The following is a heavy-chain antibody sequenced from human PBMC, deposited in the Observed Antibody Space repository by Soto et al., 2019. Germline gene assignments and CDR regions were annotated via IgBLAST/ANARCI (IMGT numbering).Heavy chain of an antibody. V-gene: IGHV3-21*01. Sequence: EVQLVESGGGLVKPGGSLRLSCAASGFTFSSYSMNWVRQAPGKGLEWVSSISSSSSYIYYADSVKGRFTISRDNAKNSLYLQMNSLRAEDTAVYYCARDYDYGDYFGAFDIWGQGTMVTVSS. CDR2: ISSSSSYI. CDR1: GFTFSSYS. D-gene: IGHD4-17*01. CDR3: ARDYDYGDYFGAFDI. J-gene: IGHJ3*02.